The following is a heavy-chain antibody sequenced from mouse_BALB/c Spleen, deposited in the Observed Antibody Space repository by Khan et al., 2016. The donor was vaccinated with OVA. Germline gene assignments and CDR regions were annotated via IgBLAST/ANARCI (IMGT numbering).Heavy chain of an antibody. CDR3: AGSVTIATGVATDCDD. CDR2: ISYSGRT. Sequence: EVQLQESGPGLVKPSQSLSLTCTVTGYSITSDYAWNWIRQFPGNKLEWMGYISYSGRTRYNPSLKSRISITRDTSKNKFFLQLNSVTTEATATYYCAGSVTIATGVATDCDDWGQGTTLTVSS. J-gene: IGHJ2*01. D-gene: IGHD1-1*01. V-gene: IGHV3-2*02. CDR1: GYSITSDYA.